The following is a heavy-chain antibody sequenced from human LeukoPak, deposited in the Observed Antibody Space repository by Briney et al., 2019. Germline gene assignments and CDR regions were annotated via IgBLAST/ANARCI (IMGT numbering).Heavy chain of an antibody. J-gene: IGHJ6*03. CDR2: IDFSGDYI. Sequence: PGGSLRLSCAASGFTFSTYSMNWVRQGPGKGLEWVSTIDFSGDYIYYADSLKGRFTISRDNSKNTLYLQMNSLRAEDTAVYYCARASGYYYYYMDVWGKGTTVTISS. V-gene: IGHV3-21*04. CDR3: ARASGYYYYYMDV. D-gene: IGHD3-10*01. CDR1: GFTFSTYS.